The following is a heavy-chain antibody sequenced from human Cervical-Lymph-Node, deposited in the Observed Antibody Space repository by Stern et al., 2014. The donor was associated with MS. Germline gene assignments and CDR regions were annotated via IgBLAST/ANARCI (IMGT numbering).Heavy chain of an antibody. CDR3: ARDTSSPERSDW. D-gene: IGHD1-1*01. V-gene: IGHV3-53*01. Sequence: EVQLVESEGGVIQPGGFLRLSCTASGFTVSRDYMTWVRQAPGKGLEWVLLITNVGSTFYTDSVKCRFPISRDDSKNTVYLHMTSLRAEDTAMYYCARDTSSPERSDWWGQGTLVTVSS. CDR1: GFTVSRDY. CDR2: ITNVGST. J-gene: IGHJ4*02.